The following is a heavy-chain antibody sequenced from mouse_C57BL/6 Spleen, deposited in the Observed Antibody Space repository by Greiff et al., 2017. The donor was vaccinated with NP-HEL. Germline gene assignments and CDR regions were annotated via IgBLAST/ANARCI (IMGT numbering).Heavy chain of an antibody. J-gene: IGHJ2*01. CDR2: IDPSDSYT. CDR3: ARSNFDY. Sequence: QVQLKQPGAELVMPGASVKLSCKASGYTFTSYWMHWVKQRPGQGLEWIGEIDPSDSYTNYNQKFKGKSTLTVDKSSSTAYMQLSSLTSEDSAVYYCARSNFDYWGQGTTLTASS. V-gene: IGHV1-69*01. CDR1: GYTFTSYW.